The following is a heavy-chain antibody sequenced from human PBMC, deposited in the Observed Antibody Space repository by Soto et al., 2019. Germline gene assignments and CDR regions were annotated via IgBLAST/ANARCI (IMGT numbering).Heavy chain of an antibody. J-gene: IGHJ5*02. CDR3: ARDQARGGLNEGWFDP. CDR2: IYYSGST. Sequence: SETLSLTCTVSGGSISSGDYYWSWIRQPPGKGLEWIGYIYYSGSTYYNPSLKSRVTISVDTSKNQFSLKLSSVTAADTAVYYCARDQARGGLNEGWFDPWGQGTLVTVSS. V-gene: IGHV4-30-4*01. D-gene: IGHD3-10*01. CDR1: GGSISSGDYY.